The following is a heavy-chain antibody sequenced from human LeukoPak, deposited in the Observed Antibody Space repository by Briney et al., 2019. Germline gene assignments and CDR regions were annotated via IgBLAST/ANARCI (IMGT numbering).Heavy chain of an antibody. CDR1: GYTFTGYY. D-gene: IGHD3-9*01. J-gene: IGHJ6*02. Sequence: ASVKVSCKASGYTFTGYYIHWVRQAPGQGLEWMGRINPNSGGTNYAQKFQGRVTMTRDTSINTAHMELSRPRSDDTAVHYCAREDLWLRGMDVWGQGTTVTVSS. CDR3: AREDLWLRGMDV. V-gene: IGHV1-2*02. CDR2: INPNSGGT.